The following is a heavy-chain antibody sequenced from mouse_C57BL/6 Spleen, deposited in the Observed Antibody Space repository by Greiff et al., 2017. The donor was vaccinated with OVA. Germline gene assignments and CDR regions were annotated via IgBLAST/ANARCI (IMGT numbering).Heavy chain of an antibody. CDR3: ARSTTVVADY. D-gene: IGHD1-1*01. V-gene: IGHV1-82*01. Sequence: VQLQQSGPELVKPGASVKISCKASGYAFSSSWMNWVKQRPGKGLEWIGRLYPGDGDTNYNGKFKGKATLTADKSSSTAYMQLSSLTSEDSAVYFCARSTTVVADYWGKGTTLTVSS. CDR2: LYPGDGDT. J-gene: IGHJ2*01. CDR1: GYAFSSSW.